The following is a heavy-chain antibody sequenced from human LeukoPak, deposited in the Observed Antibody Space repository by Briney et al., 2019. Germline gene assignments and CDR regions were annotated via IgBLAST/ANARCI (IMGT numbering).Heavy chain of an antibody. CDR2: IYYSGNT. CDR3: ARHPANNIVATIYYFDY. J-gene: IGHJ4*02. Sequence: SETLSLTCTVSGGSISSSSYYWGWIRQPPGKGLEWIGSIYYSGNTYYNPSLKSRVTISVDTSKNQFSLKLSSVTAADTAVYYCARHPANNIVATIYYFDYWGQGTLVTVSS. CDR1: GGSISSSSYY. V-gene: IGHV4-39*01. D-gene: IGHD5-12*01.